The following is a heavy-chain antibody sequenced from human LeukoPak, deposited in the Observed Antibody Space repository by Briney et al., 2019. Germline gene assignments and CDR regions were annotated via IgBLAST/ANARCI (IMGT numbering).Heavy chain of an antibody. Sequence: PGGSLRLSCAASGFTFSSYRMSWVRQAPGKGLEWVSYISSSSSTIYYADSVKGRFTISRDNAKNSLYMQMNSLRDEDTAVYYCARDFCSGGSCYTFNWFDPWGQGTLVTVSS. J-gene: IGHJ5*02. CDR1: GFTFSSYR. CDR3: ARDFCSGGSCYTFNWFDP. D-gene: IGHD2-15*01. V-gene: IGHV3-48*02. CDR2: ISSSSSTI.